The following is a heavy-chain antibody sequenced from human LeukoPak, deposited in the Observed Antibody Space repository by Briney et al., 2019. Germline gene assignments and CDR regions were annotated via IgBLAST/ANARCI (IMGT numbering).Heavy chain of an antibody. Sequence: PGGSLRLSCAASGFTFSNAWMSWVRQAPGKGLEWVGRIKSKTDGGTTDYAAPVKGRFSISRDDSKNTLYLQMNSLRAEDTAVYYCSVNMGSGYRFDYWGQGTLVTVSS. J-gene: IGHJ4*02. CDR1: GFTFSNAW. CDR3: SVNMGSGYRFDY. V-gene: IGHV3-15*01. CDR2: IKSKTDGGTT. D-gene: IGHD3-22*01.